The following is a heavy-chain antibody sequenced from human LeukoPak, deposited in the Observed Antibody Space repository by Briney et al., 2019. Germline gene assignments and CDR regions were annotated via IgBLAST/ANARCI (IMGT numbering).Heavy chain of an antibody. CDR1: GFTVSSNY. D-gene: IGHD3-10*01. V-gene: IGHV3-53*01. J-gene: IGHJ4*02. CDR2: IYSGSST. CDR3: ASGRDYYGSGSYQN. Sequence: GGSLRLSCAASGFTVSSNYMSWVRQAPGKGLEWVSVIYSGSSTYYADSVKGRFTISRDNSKNTLYLQMNSLRAEDTAVYYCASGRDYYGSGSYQNWGQGTLVTVSS.